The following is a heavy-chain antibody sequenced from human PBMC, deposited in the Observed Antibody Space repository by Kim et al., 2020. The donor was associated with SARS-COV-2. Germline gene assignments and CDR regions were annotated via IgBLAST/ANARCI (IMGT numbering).Heavy chain of an antibody. J-gene: IGHJ4*02. Sequence: IYDADSVKGRFTHARDNDKTSPYQQMNSLRAEDPAVYYCARESVAGHFDYWGQGTLVTVSS. V-gene: IGHV3-11*01. CDR3: ARESVAGHFDY. CDR2: I. D-gene: IGHD6-19*01.